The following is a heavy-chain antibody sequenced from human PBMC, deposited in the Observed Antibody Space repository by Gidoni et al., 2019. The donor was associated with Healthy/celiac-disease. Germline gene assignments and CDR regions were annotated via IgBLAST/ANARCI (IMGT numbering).Heavy chain of an antibody. CDR1: GFTFSSYA. V-gene: IGHV3-23*01. CDR3: AKDLTIFGVVIILDYYYGMDV. CDR2: IRGSGGST. D-gene: IGHD3-3*01. J-gene: IGHJ6*02. Sequence: EVQLLESGGGLVQPGGSLRLSCAASGFTFSSYAMSWVRQAPGKGLEWVSAIRGSGGSTYYADSVKGRFTISRDNSKNTLYLQMNSLRAEDTAVYYCAKDLTIFGVVIILDYYYGMDVWGQGTTVTVSS.